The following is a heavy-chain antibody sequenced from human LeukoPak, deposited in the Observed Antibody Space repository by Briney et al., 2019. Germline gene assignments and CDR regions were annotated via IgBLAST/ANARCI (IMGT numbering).Heavy chain of an antibody. CDR3: ARDRYYDFWSGYDAFDI. J-gene: IGHJ3*02. CDR1: GGSFSGYY. V-gene: IGHV4-34*01. Sequence: PSETLSLTCAVYGGSFSGYYWSWIRQPPGKGLEWIGEINHSGSTNYNPSLKSRVTISVDTSKNQFSLKLSSVTAADTAVYYCARDRYYDFWSGYDAFDIWGQGTMVTVSS. D-gene: IGHD3-3*01. CDR2: INHSGST.